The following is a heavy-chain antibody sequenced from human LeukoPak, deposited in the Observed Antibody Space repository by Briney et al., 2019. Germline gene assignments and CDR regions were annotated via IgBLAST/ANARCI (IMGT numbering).Heavy chain of an antibody. D-gene: IGHD3-10*01. V-gene: IGHV4-59*08. J-gene: IGHJ4*02. CDR2: IFYNGNT. CDR3: ARHYGP. Sequence: SETLSLTCTVSGGSIGGYFWSWLRQPPGKGLEWVGWIFYNGNTNYNSSLKSRLTMSVDASKNQFSLKLNSVTATDTAVYYCARHYGPWGQGTLVTVSS. CDR1: GGSIGGYF.